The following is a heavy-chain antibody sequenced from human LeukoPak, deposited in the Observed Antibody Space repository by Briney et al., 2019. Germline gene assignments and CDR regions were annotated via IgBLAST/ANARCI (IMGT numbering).Heavy chain of an antibody. CDR2: ISPYNGNT. CDR1: GYTFTSYG. D-gene: IGHD3-16*02. Sequence: ASVKVSCKASGYTFTSYGISWVRQAPGQGLEWMGSISPYNGNTKYTERLQGRAIMTTDTSTRTAYMELRSLRSDDTAVFYCARDQYDYTWGSYRPYFDSWGQGTLVTVSS. V-gene: IGHV1-18*04. CDR3: ARDQYDYTWGSYRPYFDS. J-gene: IGHJ4*02.